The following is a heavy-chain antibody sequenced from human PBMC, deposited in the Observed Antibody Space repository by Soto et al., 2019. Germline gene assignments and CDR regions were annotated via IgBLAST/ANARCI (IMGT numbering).Heavy chain of an antibody. CDR2: IYYSGST. J-gene: IGHJ4*02. D-gene: IGHD3-22*01. CDR3: ARDNGRENYYDSSGYWYYFDY. CDR1: GGSISSYY. Sequence: SETLSLTCTVSGGSISSYYWSWIRQPPGKGLEWVGYIYYSGSTNYNPSLKSRVTISVDTSKNQFSLKLSSVTAADTAVYYCARDNGRENYYDSSGYWYYFDYWGQGTLVTVSS. V-gene: IGHV4-59*01.